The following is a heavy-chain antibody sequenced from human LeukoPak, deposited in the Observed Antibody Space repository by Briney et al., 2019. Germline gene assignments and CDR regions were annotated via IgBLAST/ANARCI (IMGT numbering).Heavy chain of an antibody. J-gene: IGHJ4*02. CDR3: ARSLGELLFDY. CDR2: MNPNSGNT. D-gene: IGHD1-26*01. Sequence: ASVKVSCEASGYTFTSYDINWVRQATGQELEWMGWMNPNSGNTGYAQKFQGRVTMTRNTSISTAYMELSSLRSEDTAVYYCARSLGELLFDYWGQGTLVTVSS. V-gene: IGHV1-8*01. CDR1: GYTFTSYD.